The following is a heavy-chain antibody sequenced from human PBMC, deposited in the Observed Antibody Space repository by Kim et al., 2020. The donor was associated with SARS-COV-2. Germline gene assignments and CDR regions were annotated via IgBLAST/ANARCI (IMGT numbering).Heavy chain of an antibody. CDR1: GGSISSYY. CDR2: IYYSGST. D-gene: IGHD1-1*01. CDR3: ARETGTTDAFDI. J-gene: IGHJ3*02. V-gene: IGHV4-59*13. Sequence: SETLSLTCTVSGGSISSYYWSWIRQPPGKGLEWIGYIYYSGSTNYNPSLKSRVTISVDTSKNQFSLKLSSVTAADTAVYYCARETGTTDAFDIWGQGTMVTVSS.